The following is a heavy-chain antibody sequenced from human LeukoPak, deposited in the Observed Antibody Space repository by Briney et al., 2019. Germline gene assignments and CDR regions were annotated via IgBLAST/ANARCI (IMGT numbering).Heavy chain of an antibody. D-gene: IGHD6-13*01. CDR3: AKDRYSGLNTIDY. J-gene: IGHJ4*02. Sequence: GGSLRLSCAASGFTFSSYEMNWVRQAPGKGLEWVAVIPYDGSYKFYADSVKGRFTISRDNSKSTLYLQMNSLRAEDTAVYYCAKDRYSGLNTIDYWGQGTLVTVSS. V-gene: IGHV3-30*18. CDR2: IPYDGSYK. CDR1: GFTFSSYE.